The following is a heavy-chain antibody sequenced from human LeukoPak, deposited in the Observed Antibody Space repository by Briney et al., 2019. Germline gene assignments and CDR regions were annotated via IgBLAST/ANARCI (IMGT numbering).Heavy chain of an antibody. J-gene: IGHJ4*02. CDR1: GFTFSSYA. CDR2: ISYDGSNK. D-gene: IGHD1-26*01. Sequence: GRSLRLSCAASGFTFSSYAMHWVRRAPGKGLEWVAVISYDGSNKYYADSVKGRFTISRDNSKNTLYLQIHSLRVEDTAIYFCANKHIGSPVNYWGQGTLVTVSS. CDR3: ANKHIGSPVNY. V-gene: IGHV3-30*04.